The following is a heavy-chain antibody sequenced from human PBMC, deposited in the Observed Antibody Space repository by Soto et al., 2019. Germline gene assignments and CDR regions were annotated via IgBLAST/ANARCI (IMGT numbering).Heavy chain of an antibody. Sequence: IYLVQSGPEVRKPGASVKVSCKAPGYIFSNFGIIWVRQAPGQGLEWMGWISGYNDNTNYAQKFQGRVRMTTDISTSTAYMELTTLRSEDTAVYYCAKDASSWFYYYYGMDVWGQGTTVTVSS. D-gene: IGHD2-2*01. CDR1: GYIFSNFG. V-gene: IGHV1-18*01. J-gene: IGHJ6*02. CDR3: AKDASSWFYYYYGMDV. CDR2: ISGYNDNT.